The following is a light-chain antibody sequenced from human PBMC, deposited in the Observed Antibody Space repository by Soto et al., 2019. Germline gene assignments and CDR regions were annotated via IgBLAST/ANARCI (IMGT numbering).Light chain of an antibody. V-gene: IGLV1-47*01. J-gene: IGLJ7*01. CDR3: AAWDDSLSGAV. Sequence: QLVLTQPPSASGTPGQRVTISCSGSRSNIGSSNVYWYQQVPGTAPKLLIYKNNQRPSGVPDRFAGSKSGTSASLAISGLRSEDEADYYCAAWDDSLSGAVFGVGTPLTVL. CDR1: RSNIGSSN. CDR2: KNN.